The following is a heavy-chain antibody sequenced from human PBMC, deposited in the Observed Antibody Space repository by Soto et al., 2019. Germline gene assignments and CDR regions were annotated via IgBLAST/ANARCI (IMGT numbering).Heavy chain of an antibody. CDR1: GYTFASNA. D-gene: IGHD3-10*01. CDR2: ISAYNGNT. Sequence: GASVKVSCKASGYTFASNAITWVRQAPGQGLEWMGWISAYNGNTNYAQKFQGRVIMTADTSTSTAYMELRSLRSDDTAVYYCARDVGESRIIDYRGQGTLVTVSS. CDR3: ARDVGESRIIDY. V-gene: IGHV1-18*01. J-gene: IGHJ4*02.